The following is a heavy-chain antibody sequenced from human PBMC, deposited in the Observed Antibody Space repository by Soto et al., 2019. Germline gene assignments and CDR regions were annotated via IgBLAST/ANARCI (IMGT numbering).Heavy chain of an antibody. D-gene: IGHD2-2*01. V-gene: IGHV3-21*06. CDR1: GFTFSAYT. CDR3: ARDEGHCSSTSCAYDC. Sequence: PGGSLRLSCAASGFTFSAYTMNWVRKAPGKGLEWVSSITGSSRYIYYADSVNGRFTTSRDNAQNSLYLQLNSLRVEDTALYYFARDEGHCSSTSCAYDCWGQGNQVTVSS. CDR2: ITGSSRYI. J-gene: IGHJ4*02.